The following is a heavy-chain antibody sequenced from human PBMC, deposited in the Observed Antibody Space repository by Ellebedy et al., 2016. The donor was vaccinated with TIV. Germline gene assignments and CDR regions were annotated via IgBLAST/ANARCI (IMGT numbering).Heavy chain of an antibody. CDR3: LMDPDSSGRGGYMVAGYGY. D-gene: IGHD6-19*01. Sequence: PGGSLRLSCAASGFTFSSYSMNWVRQAPGKGLEWVSSISSSSSYIYYADSVKGRFTISRDNAKNSLYLQMNSLRAEDTAVYYCLMDPDSSGRGGYMVAGYGYWGQGTLVTVSS. V-gene: IGHV3-21*01. CDR2: ISSSSSYI. CDR1: GFTFSSYS. J-gene: IGHJ4*02.